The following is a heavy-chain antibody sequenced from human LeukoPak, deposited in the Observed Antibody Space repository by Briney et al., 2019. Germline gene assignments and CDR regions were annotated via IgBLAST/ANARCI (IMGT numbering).Heavy chain of an antibody. V-gene: IGHV3-53*01. CDR3: AKRSSSSWNYYGMDV. CDR2: IYNDGNT. J-gene: IGHJ6*02. Sequence: GGSLRLSCAVSGFTVSSIYMSWVRQAPGKGLEWVSFIYNDGNTYYADSMKGRFSISRDSSRNTLYLQMNSLRAEDTAVYYCAKRSSSSWNYYGMDVWGQGTTVTVSS. CDR1: GFTVSSIY. D-gene: IGHD6-13*01.